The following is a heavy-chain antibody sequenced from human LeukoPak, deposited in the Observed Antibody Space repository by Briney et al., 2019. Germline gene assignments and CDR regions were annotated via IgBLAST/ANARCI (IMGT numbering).Heavy chain of an antibody. J-gene: IGHJ4*02. V-gene: IGHV3-53*01. CDR3: ARVGSLAAAGTPDY. CDR1: GFTVSSNY. Sequence: PGGSLRLSCAASGFTVSSNYMSWVRQAPGKGLEWVSVIYSGGSTYYADSVKGRFTISRDNSKNTLYLQMNSLRAEDTAVYYCARVGSLAAAGTPDYWGQGTLVTVSS. D-gene: IGHD6-13*01. CDR2: IYSGGST.